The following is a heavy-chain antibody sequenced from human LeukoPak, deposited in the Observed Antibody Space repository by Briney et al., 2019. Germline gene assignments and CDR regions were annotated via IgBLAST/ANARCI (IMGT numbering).Heavy chain of an antibody. D-gene: IGHD1-14*01. Sequence: ASVKVSCKASGYTFTGYYMHWVRQAPGKGLEWMGGFDPEDGETIYAQKFQGRVTMTEDTSTDTAYMELSSLRSEDTAVYYCATGPSAEYAFDIWGQGTMVTVSS. V-gene: IGHV1-24*01. CDR3: ATGPSAEYAFDI. CDR2: FDPEDGET. J-gene: IGHJ3*02. CDR1: GYTFTGYY.